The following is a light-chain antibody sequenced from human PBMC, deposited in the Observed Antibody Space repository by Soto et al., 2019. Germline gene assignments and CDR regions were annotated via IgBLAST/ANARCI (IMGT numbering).Light chain of an antibody. V-gene: IGKV1-5*03. CDR2: KAS. CDR3: QQYNVYWS. J-gene: IGKJ1*01. CDR1: QSISGW. Sequence: DIQMTQSPSTLSASVGDRFTITCRASQSISGWLAWYQQKPGKAPKLLISKASSLESGVPSRFSGSGSGTEFTLTISSLQPDDFATYYCQQYNVYWSFGPGTKVDIK.